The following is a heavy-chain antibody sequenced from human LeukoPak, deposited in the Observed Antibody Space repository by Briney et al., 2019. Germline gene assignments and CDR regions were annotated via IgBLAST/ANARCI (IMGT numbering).Heavy chain of an antibody. CDR2: IWYDGSNK. V-gene: IGHV3-33*01. Sequence: GGSLRLSCAASGFTFSSYGMHWVRQAPGKGLEWVAVIWYDGSNKYYADSVKGRVTISRDNSKNTLYLQMNSLRAEDTAVYYCATDGLYYYDSSEQYYFDYWGQGTLVTVSS. D-gene: IGHD3-22*01. J-gene: IGHJ4*02. CDR1: GFTFSSYG. CDR3: ATDGLYYYDSSEQYYFDY.